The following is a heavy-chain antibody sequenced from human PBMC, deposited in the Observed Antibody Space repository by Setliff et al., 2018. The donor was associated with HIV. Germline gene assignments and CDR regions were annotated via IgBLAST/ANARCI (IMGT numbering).Heavy chain of an antibody. D-gene: IGHD3-10*01. V-gene: IGHV4-61*09. CDR1: GGSISSGSYY. CDR2: IYTSGST. CDR3: AGPRGDEAFDV. Sequence: TLSLTCTVSGGSISSGSYYWSWIRQPAGKGLEWIGHIYTSGSTNYNPSLKSRVTISVDTSKNQFSLKLSSVTAADTAVYYCAGPRGDEAFDVWGQGTKVTVSS. J-gene: IGHJ3*01.